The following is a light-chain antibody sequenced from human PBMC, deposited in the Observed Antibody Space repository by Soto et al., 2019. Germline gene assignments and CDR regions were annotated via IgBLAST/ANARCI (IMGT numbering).Light chain of an antibody. CDR1: SSNIGSNY. Sequence: QSVLTQPPSASGTTGQRVTISCSGSSSNIGSNYVYWYQQLPGTAPKLLIYRNNQRPSGVPDRFSGSKSGTSASLAISGLRSEDEAVYYCAAWDDSLSGFYVFGTGTKLTVL. J-gene: IGLJ1*01. V-gene: IGLV1-47*01. CDR3: AAWDDSLSGFYV. CDR2: RNN.